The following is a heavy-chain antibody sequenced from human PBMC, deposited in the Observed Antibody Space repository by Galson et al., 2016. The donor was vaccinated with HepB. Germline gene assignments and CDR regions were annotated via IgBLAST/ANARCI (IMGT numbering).Heavy chain of an antibody. CDR3: TRVLQWFGERWFDP. CDR2: ITSRSNYR. V-gene: IGHV3-21*04. J-gene: IGHJ5*02. D-gene: IGHD3-10*01. Sequence: SLRLSCAASRFTFSSYSMNWVRQAPGKGLEWISSITSRSNYRYYADSVKGRFTISSDNSKNTLYLQMNSLRAEDTAVYYCTRVLQWFGERWFDPWGQGTLVTVSS. CDR1: RFTFSSYS.